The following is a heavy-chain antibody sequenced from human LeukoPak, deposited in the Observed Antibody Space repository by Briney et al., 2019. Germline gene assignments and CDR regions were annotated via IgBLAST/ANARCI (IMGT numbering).Heavy chain of an antibody. J-gene: IGHJ6*02. V-gene: IGHV3-66*01. Sequence: HPGGSLRLSCAASGFTVSSNYMSWVRQAPGKGLEWVSVIYSGGSTYYADSVKGRFTISRDNSKNTLYLQMNSLRAEDTAVYYCARGRVNEMDASEYGMDVWGQGTTVTVSS. CDR3: ARGRVNEMDASEYGMDV. CDR2: IYSGGST. D-gene: IGHD5-24*01. CDR1: GFTVSSNY.